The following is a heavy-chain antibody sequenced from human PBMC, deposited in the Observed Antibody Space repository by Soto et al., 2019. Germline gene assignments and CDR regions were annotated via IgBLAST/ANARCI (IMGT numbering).Heavy chain of an antibody. Sequence: EVQLVESGGGLIQPGGSLRLSCAASGFTVSSNYMSWVRQAPGKGLEWVSVIYSGGSTYYADSVKGRFTISRDNSKNTLYLQMNSLRAEDTAVYYCAREGGYGLKDYWYGMDVWGQGTTVTVSS. CDR1: GFTVSSNY. D-gene: IGHD5-12*01. V-gene: IGHV3-53*01. CDR2: IYSGGST. J-gene: IGHJ6*02. CDR3: AREGGYGLKDYWYGMDV.